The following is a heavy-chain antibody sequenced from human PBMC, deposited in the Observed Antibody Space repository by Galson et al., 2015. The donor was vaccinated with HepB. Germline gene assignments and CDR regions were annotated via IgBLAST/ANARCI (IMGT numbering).Heavy chain of an antibody. CDR3: ARDLEKKRISYKFGY. CDR2: ISYDGSNK. D-gene: IGHD2-8*01. J-gene: IGHJ4*02. CDR1: GFTFSDYA. Sequence: SLRLSCAASGFTFSDYAMHWVRQAPGKGLEWVALISYDGSNKYYADSVEGRFTISRDNSKNTLYLQMNSLRAEDTAIYYCARDLEKKRISYKFGYWGQGNLVTVSS. V-gene: IGHV3-30-3*01.